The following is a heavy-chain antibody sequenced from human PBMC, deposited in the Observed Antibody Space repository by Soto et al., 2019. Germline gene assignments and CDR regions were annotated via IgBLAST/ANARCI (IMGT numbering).Heavy chain of an antibody. CDR1: GFTFSSYS. CDR3: ARDRPHDFWSGYYIYYGMDV. V-gene: IGHV3-21*01. D-gene: IGHD3-3*01. CDR2: ISSSSSYI. Sequence: EVQLVESGGGLVKPGGSLRLSCAASGFTFSSYSMNWVRQAPGKGLEWVSSISSSSSYIYYADSVKGRFTISRDNAKNSLYLQMNSLRGEDTAVYYCARDRPHDFWSGYYIYYGMDVWGQGTTVTVSS. J-gene: IGHJ6*02.